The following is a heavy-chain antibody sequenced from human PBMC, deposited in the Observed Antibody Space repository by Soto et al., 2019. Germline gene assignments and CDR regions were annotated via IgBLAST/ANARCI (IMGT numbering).Heavy chain of an antibody. Sequence: AASVKVSCKVAGYTLTELSMHWGRQAPGKGLEWMGGFDPEDGETIYAQKFQGRVTMTADTSTDTAYMELRSLRSDDTAVYYCATSLAARRGGYFDYWGQGTLVTVSS. CDR1: GYTLTELS. J-gene: IGHJ4*02. CDR2: FDPEDGET. CDR3: ATSLAARRGGYFDY. V-gene: IGHV1-24*01. D-gene: IGHD6-6*01.